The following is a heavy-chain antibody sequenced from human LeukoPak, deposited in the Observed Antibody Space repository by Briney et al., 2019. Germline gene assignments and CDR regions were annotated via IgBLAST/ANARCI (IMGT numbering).Heavy chain of an antibody. J-gene: IGHJ4*02. Sequence: SEILSLTCAVSGYSISSGYYWGWIRQPPGKGLEWIGSIYHSGSTYYNLSLKSRVTISVDTSTNEFSLKLRSVTAADTAVYFCARFGYYYDSSGYYEKYYFDYWGQGTLVTVSS. V-gene: IGHV4-38-2*01. D-gene: IGHD3-22*01. CDR3: ARFGYYYDSSGYYEKYYFDY. CDR2: IYHSGST. CDR1: GYSISSGYY.